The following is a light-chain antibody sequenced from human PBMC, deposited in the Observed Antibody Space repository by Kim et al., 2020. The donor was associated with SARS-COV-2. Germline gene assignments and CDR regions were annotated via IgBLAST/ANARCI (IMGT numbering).Light chain of an antibody. CDR2: DGS. J-gene: IGKJ4*01. CDR3: QQYDNLPLT. CDR1: QGISIY. Sequence: ASVGDRVTITCRASQGISIYLSWYQQKPGKAPKLLIYDGSSLQTGVPSRFSGSGFGTDFTFTINSLHPEDFATYYCQQYDNLPLTFGGGTKVDIK. V-gene: IGKV1-33*01.